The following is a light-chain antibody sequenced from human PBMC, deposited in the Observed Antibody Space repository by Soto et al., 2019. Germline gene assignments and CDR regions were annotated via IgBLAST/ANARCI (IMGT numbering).Light chain of an antibody. CDR2: HAS. J-gene: IGKJ1*01. CDR1: QSIDRW. V-gene: IGKV1-5*01. Sequence: DIQVTQSPSTLPASVGDRVTITCRASQSIDRWLAWYQQRPGKAPKILIHHASSLETGVPSRFSGSGSGTEFTLTISSLQPDDFATYYCQHYNSYGTFGQGTKV. CDR3: QHYNSYGT.